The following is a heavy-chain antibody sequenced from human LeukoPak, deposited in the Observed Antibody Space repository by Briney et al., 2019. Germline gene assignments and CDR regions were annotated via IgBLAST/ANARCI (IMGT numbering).Heavy chain of an antibody. J-gene: IGHJ3*02. D-gene: IGHD3-22*01. V-gene: IGHV4-4*02. Sequence: PSETLSLTCDVSGDSISSSNWWSWVRQPPGKGLEWIGYIYYSGSTNYNPSLKSRVTISVDTSKNQFSLKLSSVTAADTAVYYCARAKGGSSGSVYDIWGQGTMVTVSS. CDR1: GDSISSSNW. CDR2: IYYSGST. CDR3: ARAKGGSSGSVYDI.